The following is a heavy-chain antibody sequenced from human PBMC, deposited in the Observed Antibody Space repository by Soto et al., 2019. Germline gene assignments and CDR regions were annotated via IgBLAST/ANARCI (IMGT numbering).Heavy chain of an antibody. CDR1: GFTFSNYG. CDR3: EKAYSDPRYFDH. V-gene: IGHV3-23*01. CDR2: VSDNGGRT. Sequence: PGGSLRLSCAASGFTFSNYGMSWVRQAPGKGLEWVSAVSDNGGRTRYADSVKGRFTISRDNSQNTLYLQMLSLRADATATHYSEKAYSDPRYFDHWGQGTLVTVSS. J-gene: IGHJ4*02. D-gene: IGHD2-15*01.